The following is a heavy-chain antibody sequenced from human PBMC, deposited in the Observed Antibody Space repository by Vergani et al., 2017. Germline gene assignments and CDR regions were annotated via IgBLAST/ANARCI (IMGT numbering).Heavy chain of an antibody. Sequence: LESGGGVIRPGGSLRLSCVASGFTFDDYAMSWVRQAPGKGPEWVSYINWNSQSTTYAESVKGRFTISRDNANNSLYLQMNSLRADDMALYYCAISTTHFIVGATIFDYWGQGTLVTVSS. CDR3: AISTTHFIVGATIFDY. J-gene: IGHJ4*02. CDR2: INWNSQST. D-gene: IGHD1-26*01. V-gene: IGHV3-20*04. CDR1: GFTFDDYA.